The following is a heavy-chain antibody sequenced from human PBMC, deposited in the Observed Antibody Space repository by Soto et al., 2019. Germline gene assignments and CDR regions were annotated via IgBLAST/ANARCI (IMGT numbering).Heavy chain of an antibody. V-gene: IGHV3-23*01. Sequence: EVLLLQSGGGFVQHGGSLRLSCAGSGFTFINFPTSWVHQAPGRGLEWVSGITGGGGSTYYPDSVKARFSISRENSTNTSYLQMHRLRAEDTAVYYCAIDAAIQRGDVDPWCQGTLVTVSS. D-gene: IGHD2-21*01. J-gene: IGHJ5*02. CDR1: GFTFINFP. CDR2: ITGGGGST. CDR3: AIDAAIQRGDVDP.